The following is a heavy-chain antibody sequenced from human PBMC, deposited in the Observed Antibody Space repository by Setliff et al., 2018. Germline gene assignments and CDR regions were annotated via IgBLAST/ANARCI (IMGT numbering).Heavy chain of an antibody. Sequence: GESLKISCAASGFTFSTHSMNWVRQAPGKGLEWVSSISRSSTYIYYADSMKGRFTTSRDNAKNSLYLQMNSLRAEDTAVYYCASAGHSGSWFPFDAFHIWGQGTMVTVS. D-gene: IGHD6-13*01. CDR2: ISRSSTYI. V-gene: IGHV3-21*01. CDR3: ASAGHSGSWFPFDAFHI. J-gene: IGHJ3*02. CDR1: GFTFSTHS.